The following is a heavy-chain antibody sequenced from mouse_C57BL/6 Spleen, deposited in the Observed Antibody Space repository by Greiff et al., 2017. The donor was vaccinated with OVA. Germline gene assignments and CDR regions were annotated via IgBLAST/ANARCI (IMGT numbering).Heavy chain of an antibody. Sequence: QVQLQQPGAELVRPGSSVKLSCKASGYTFTSYWMHWVKQRPIQGLEWIGNIDPSDSATHYNQKVKDKATLTVDKSSSTAYMQLSSLTSEDSAVYYCARALYYSNSYWYFDVWGTGTTVTVSS. CDR3: ARALYYSNSYWYFDV. J-gene: IGHJ1*03. V-gene: IGHV1-52*01. CDR2: IDPSDSAT. CDR1: GYTFTSYW. D-gene: IGHD2-5*01.